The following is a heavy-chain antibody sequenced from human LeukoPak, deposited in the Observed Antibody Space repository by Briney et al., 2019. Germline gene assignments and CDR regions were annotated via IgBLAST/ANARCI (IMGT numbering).Heavy chain of an antibody. CDR1: GGSINGYY. CDR2: IYYSGST. CDR3: ARGEALRQNYGLDV. J-gene: IGHJ6*02. V-gene: IGHV4-59*01. Sequence: SETLSLTCTVSGGSINGYYWTWIRQPPGNGLERIGYIYYSGSTNYNPSLRSRVTISVDTSKNQFSLNLISVTAADTALYYCARGEALRQNYGLDVWGQGTTVTVSS.